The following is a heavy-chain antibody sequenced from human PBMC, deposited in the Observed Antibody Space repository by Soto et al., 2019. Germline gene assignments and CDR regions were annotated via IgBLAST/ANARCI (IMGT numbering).Heavy chain of an antibody. CDR1: GGSISSYY. J-gene: IGHJ4*02. D-gene: IGHD3-10*01. CDR2: IYYSGST. Sequence: PSETLSLTCTVSGGSISSYYWSWIRQPPGKGLEWIGYIYYSGSTNYNPSLKSRVTISVDTSKNQFSLKLSSVTAADTAVYYCASGLYGSGSYLDYYFDYWGQGTLVTVSS. CDR3: ASGLYGSGSYLDYYFDY. V-gene: IGHV4-59*01.